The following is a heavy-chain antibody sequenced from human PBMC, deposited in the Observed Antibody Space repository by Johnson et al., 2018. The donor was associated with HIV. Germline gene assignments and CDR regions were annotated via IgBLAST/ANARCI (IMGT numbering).Heavy chain of an antibody. J-gene: IGHJ3*02. CDR2: ISWNNGYI. D-gene: IGHD1-26*01. CDR3: ARVLVAADYAFDI. CDR1: GFTFDEYA. V-gene: IGHV3-9*01. Sequence: VQLVESGGGSVQPGRSLRLSCAASGFTFDEYAMHWVRQVPGKGLELVPGISWNNGYIGYADSVKGRFTISRDNAKNSMYLQMNSLRADDTSLYYCARVLVAADYAFDIWGQGTMVTVSS.